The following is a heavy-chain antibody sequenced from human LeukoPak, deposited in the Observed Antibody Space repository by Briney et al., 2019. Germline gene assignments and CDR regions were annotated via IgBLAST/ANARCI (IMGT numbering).Heavy chain of an antibody. CDR3: ARETYGDVHSSGWYWFDP. Sequence: MASETLSLTCTVSGGSISSGGYSWSWIRQHPGKGLEWIGYIYYSGSTYYNPSLKSRVTISVDTSKNQFSLQLNSVTPEDTAVYYCARETYGDVHSSGWYWFDPWGQGTLVTVSS. CDR1: GGSISSGGYS. CDR2: IYYSGST. J-gene: IGHJ5*02. V-gene: IGHV4-31*03. D-gene: IGHD6-19*01.